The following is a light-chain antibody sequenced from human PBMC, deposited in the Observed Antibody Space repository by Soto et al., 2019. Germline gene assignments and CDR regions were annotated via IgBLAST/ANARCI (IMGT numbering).Light chain of an antibody. Sequence: QSVLTQPPSASGTPGQRVTISCSGSSSNIGSNYVSWFQHLPGTAPKVLIYRSHQRPSGVPDRFSASKSGTSASLAISGLRSEYDPHYYCSSLYASLRGYVFATGTKLTVL. CDR1: SSNIGSNY. CDR2: RSH. V-gene: IGLV1-47*01. J-gene: IGLJ1*01. CDR3: SSLYASLRGYV.